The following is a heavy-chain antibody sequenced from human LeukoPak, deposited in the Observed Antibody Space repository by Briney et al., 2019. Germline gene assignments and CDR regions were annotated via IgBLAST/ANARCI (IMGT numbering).Heavy chain of an antibody. CDR2: ISYDGSNK. CDR1: GFTLSNYA. Sequence: GGSLRLSCAASGFTLSNYAMHWVRQAPGKGLEWVAVISYDGSNKYYADSVKGRFTISRDNSKNTLYLQMNSLRAEDTAVYYCARGRSGSGYYFDYWGQGTLVTVSS. V-gene: IGHV3-30-3*01. CDR3: ARGRSGSGYYFDY. D-gene: IGHD3-10*01. J-gene: IGHJ4*02.